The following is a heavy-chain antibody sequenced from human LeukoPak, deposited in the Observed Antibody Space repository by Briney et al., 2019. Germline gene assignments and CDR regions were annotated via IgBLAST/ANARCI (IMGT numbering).Heavy chain of an antibody. CDR3: ARRPDDYDSTTTRYLIY. CDR1: GYTFTSYA. CDR2: INAGTGNT. D-gene: IGHD3-22*01. Sequence: ASVKVSCKASGYTFTSYAIHWVRQAPGQRLEWMGWINAGTGNTKYSQKFQGRVTITSDTSASTAYMELSSLRSEDTAVYYCARRPDDYDSTTTRYLIYWGQGTLVTVSS. V-gene: IGHV1-3*01. J-gene: IGHJ4*02.